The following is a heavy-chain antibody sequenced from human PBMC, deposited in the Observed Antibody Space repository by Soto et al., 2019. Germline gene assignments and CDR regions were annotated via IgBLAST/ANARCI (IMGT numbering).Heavy chain of an antibody. Sequence: GSLRLSCAASGFTFSSYAMSWVRQAPGKGLEWVSAISGSGGSTYYADSVKGRFTISRDNSKNTLYLQMNSLRAEDTAVYYCAKDSVRAIAARPYYYYGMDVWGQGTTVTVSS. CDR2: ISGSGGST. J-gene: IGHJ6*02. CDR3: AKDSVRAIAARPYYYYGMDV. CDR1: GFTFSSYA. V-gene: IGHV3-23*01. D-gene: IGHD6-6*01.